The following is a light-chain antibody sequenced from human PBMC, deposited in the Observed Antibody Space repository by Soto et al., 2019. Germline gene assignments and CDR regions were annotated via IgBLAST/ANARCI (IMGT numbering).Light chain of an antibody. CDR1: QNINTR. J-gene: IGKJ3*01. CDR2: GAS. CDR3: QQYNGY. Sequence: DIQMTQSPSTLSASVGDRVTITCRASQNINTRLAWYQQKPGKAPNLLVYGASSLKRGVPSRFSGSGSGTEFTLTISSLQPDDFATYFCQQYNGYFGPGTKVDVK. V-gene: IGKV1-5*01.